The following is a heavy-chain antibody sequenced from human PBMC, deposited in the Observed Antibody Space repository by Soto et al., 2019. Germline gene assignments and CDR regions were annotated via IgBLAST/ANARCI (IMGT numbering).Heavy chain of an antibody. CDR3: ARVQYCGGDCENDY. V-gene: IGHV4-31*03. CDR1: GGSISSGGYY. CDR2: IYYSGST. J-gene: IGHJ4*02. Sequence: QVQLQESGPGLVKPSQTLSLTCTVSGGSISSGGYYWSWIRQHPGKGLEWIGYIYYSGSTYYNPSLKSRVTISVDTSKIQFSLKLSSVTASDTAVYYCARVQYCGGDCENDYWGQGTLVTVSS. D-gene: IGHD2-21*02.